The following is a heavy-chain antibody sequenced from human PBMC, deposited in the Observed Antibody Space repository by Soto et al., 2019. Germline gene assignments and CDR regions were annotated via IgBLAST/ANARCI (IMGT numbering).Heavy chain of an antibody. V-gene: IGHV4-34*08. CDR2: INHSGST. Sequence: SETLSLTSADYGGTFSGSYWSWIRQPPGKGMEWLGEINHSGSTNYNPSLKSRVTISVDTSKNQFSLKLSSVTAADTAVYYCVGYWTNGVCDTGPYYYGMDGWVQGATGTVSS. J-gene: IGHJ6*02. CDR1: GGTFSGSY. CDR3: VGYWTNGVCDTGPYYYGMDG. D-gene: IGHD2-8*01.